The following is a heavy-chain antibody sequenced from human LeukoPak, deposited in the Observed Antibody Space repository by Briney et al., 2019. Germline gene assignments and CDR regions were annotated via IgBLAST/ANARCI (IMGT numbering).Heavy chain of an antibody. CDR3: AREIRYCSGVNCYSFYDY. J-gene: IGHJ4*02. Sequence: SETLSLTCTVSGGSISSGSYYWSWIRQPAGKGLEWIGRVYTSGSTNYNPSLKSRVTMSVDTSKNQFSLKLSSVTAADTAVYYCAREIRYCSGVNCYSFYDYWGQGTLVTVSS. CDR1: GGSISSGSYY. CDR2: VYTSGST. D-gene: IGHD2-15*01. V-gene: IGHV4-61*02.